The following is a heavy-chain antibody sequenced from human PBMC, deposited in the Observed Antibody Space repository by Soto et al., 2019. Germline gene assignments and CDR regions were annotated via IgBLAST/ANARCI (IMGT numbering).Heavy chain of an antibody. CDR1: GFTFSGYE. V-gene: IGHV3-48*03. J-gene: IGHJ6*04. Sequence: EVRLEESGGGLVQPGGSLRLSCAASGFTFSGYEMNWVRQVPGKGLQWVSYIGTSETIRYYADSVKGRFTISRDNPKNTLVRQMNSPRADYTAIYYCSCENLTLLGGVRDHVYCGMDVGGAGTTVTVRS. CDR2: IGTSETIR. CDR3: SCENLTLLGGVRDHVYCGMDV. D-gene: IGHD7-27*01.